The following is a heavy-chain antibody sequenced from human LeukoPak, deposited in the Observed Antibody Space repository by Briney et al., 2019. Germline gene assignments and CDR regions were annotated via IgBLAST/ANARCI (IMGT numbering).Heavy chain of an antibody. CDR1: GYTYTSYG. J-gene: IGHJ3*02. D-gene: IGHD5/OR15-5a*01. CDR3: VRDESVFDI. V-gene: IGHV1-18*01. Sequence: GASVKVSCKASGYTYTSYGISWVRQAPGQGLEWMGWISAYNGNTNYAQKLQGRVTMTADTSSTTAYMELRSLRSDDTAMYYCVRDESVFDIWGQGTMVTVSS. CDR2: ISAYNGNT.